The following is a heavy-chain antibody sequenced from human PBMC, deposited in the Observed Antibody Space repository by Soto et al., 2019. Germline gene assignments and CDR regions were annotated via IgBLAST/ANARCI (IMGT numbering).Heavy chain of an antibody. J-gene: IGHJ4*02. Sequence: EVQLVESGGGLVKPGGSLRLSCAASGFTFSSYSMNWVRQAPGKGLEWVSSISSSSSYIYYADSVKGRFTISRDNAKNSLYLQMNSLRAEDTAVYYCALEGYVIPTWGELDYWGQGTLVTVSS. V-gene: IGHV3-21*01. CDR1: GFTFSSYS. CDR2: ISSSSSYI. CDR3: ALEGYVIPTWGELDY. D-gene: IGHD3-16*02.